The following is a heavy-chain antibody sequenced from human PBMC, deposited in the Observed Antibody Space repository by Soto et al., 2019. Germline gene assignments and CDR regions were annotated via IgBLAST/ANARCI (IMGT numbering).Heavy chain of an antibody. V-gene: IGHV3-48*02. CDR3: ASPLIAAAGTAKTFFDS. Sequence: EVQLVESGGGLVQPGGSLRLSCAVSGFTFSAYTMNWVRQAPGKGLEWVSYISISSTTIYYADSVKGRFTISRDNAKHSLYLQMNSLRDEDTAVYYCASPLIAAAGTAKTFFDSWGQGTLVTVSS. CDR1: GFTFSAYT. D-gene: IGHD6-13*01. J-gene: IGHJ4*02. CDR2: ISISSTTI.